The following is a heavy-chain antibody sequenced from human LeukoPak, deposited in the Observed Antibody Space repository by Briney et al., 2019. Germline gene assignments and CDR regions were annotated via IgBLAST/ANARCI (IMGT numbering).Heavy chain of an antibody. CDR1: GFTFSSYA. CDR2: ISDSGGRT. Sequence: GGSLRLSCAASGFTFSSYAMSWVRQAPGKGLEWVSSISDSGGRTYHADSVKGRFTISRDNSKNTLYLQMNSLRAEDTAVYYCAKDRHDYGDQEQTDWGQGTLVTVSS. V-gene: IGHV3-23*01. D-gene: IGHD4-17*01. CDR3: AKDRHDYGDQEQTD. J-gene: IGHJ4*02.